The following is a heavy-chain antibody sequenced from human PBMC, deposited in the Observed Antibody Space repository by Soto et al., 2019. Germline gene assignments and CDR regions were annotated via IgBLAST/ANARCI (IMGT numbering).Heavy chain of an antibody. CDR2: VSIHNGQT. CDR1: GYTLSTEA. Sequence: QGHLEQSGAVVKKPGASVTVSCRVPGYTLSTEAISCVRQAPGEGLEWMGWVSIHNGQTKFADNFHDLVTMTRNKSSSAAYMELRSLSGDATAVYYCATMRFLDLFLGELWGQGTLVIVSP. D-gene: IGHD2-21*01. V-gene: IGHV1-18*01. CDR3: ATMRFLDLFLGEL. J-gene: IGHJ4*02.